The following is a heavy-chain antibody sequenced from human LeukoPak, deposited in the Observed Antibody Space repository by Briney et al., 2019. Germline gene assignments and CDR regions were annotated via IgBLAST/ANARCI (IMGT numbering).Heavy chain of an antibody. CDR1: GYTFTSYG. J-gene: IGHJ6*03. V-gene: IGHV1-18*01. D-gene: IGHD3-16*01. CDR3: ARDRGEWSLGPYYTDV. Sequence: ASVKVSCKASGYTFTSYGISWVRQAPGQGLEWMGWISAYNGNTNYAQKLQGRVTMTTDTSTSTAYMELRSLRSDDTAVYYCARDRGEWSLGPYYTDVWGKGTTVTVSS. CDR2: ISAYNGNT.